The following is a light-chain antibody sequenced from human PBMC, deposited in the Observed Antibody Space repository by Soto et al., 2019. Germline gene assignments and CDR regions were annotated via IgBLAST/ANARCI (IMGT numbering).Light chain of an antibody. CDR3: KQRSNWPPNP. J-gene: IGKJ5*01. V-gene: IGKV3-11*01. Sequence: EIVFTQSPATRSVYAGERGTLSCRASQSVSRCLAWYQEKPGQAPRLLIEDSSTRAPGIPARISGSGSGTSCTLSISGLEPADFAAYHCKQRSNWPPNPFGQGTRLAI. CDR1: QSVSRC. CDR2: DSS.